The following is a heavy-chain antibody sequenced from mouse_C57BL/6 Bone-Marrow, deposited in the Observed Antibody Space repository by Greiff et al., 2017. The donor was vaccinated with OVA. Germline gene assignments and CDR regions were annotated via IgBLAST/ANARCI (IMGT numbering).Heavy chain of an antibody. D-gene: IGHD2-5*01. Sequence: DVKLQESGPGLVKPSQSLSLTCSVTGYSITSGYYWNWIRQFPGNKLEWMGYISYDGSNNYNPSLKNRISITRDTSKNQFFLKLNSVTTEDTATYYCARDYSNRFAYWGQGTLVTVSA. CDR2: ISYDGSN. CDR1: GYSITSGYY. CDR3: ARDYSNRFAY. J-gene: IGHJ3*01. V-gene: IGHV3-6*01.